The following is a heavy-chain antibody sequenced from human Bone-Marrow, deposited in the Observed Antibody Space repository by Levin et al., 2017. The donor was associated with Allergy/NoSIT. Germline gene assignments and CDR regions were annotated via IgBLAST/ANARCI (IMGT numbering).Heavy chain of an antibody. D-gene: IGHD4-17*01. CDR2: IYRGGNT. CDR1: GLSVSRNY. Sequence: SGGSLRLSCAASGLSVSRNYMSWVRQAPGKGLEWVSLIYRGGNTLYADSVKGRFIISRDSSKNTLHLQMNSLRVEDTALYYCAGRDSGDYPYFDFWGQGTLVSVSS. J-gene: IGHJ4*02. CDR3: AGRDSGDYPYFDF. V-gene: IGHV3-53*01.